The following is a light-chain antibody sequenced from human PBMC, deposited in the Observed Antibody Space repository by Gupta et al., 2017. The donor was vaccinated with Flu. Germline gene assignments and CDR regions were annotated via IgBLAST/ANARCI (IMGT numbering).Light chain of an antibody. CDR2: EDS. J-gene: IGLJ3*02. Sequence: PGQIARITCSGDALPKRFAYWYQHKAGQAPLLVIYEDSKRPSEIPERFSASSSGTMATVTVSGAQVDDEADYYCYSTDSSGRGVFGGGTKLTV. CDR1: ALPKRF. V-gene: IGLV3-10*01. CDR3: YSTDSSGRGV.